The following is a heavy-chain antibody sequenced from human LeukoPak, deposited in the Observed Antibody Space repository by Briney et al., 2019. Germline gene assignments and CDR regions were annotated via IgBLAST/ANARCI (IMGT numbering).Heavy chain of an antibody. CDR1: GFTFSTYN. CDR3: ARGETARVDY. CDR2: TSSGSSTI. Sequence: GGSLRLSCAASGFTFSTYNMNWVRQAPGKGLEWLSYTSSGSSTIYYADSVEGRFTISRDNAKNSLYLQMNSLRDEDTAVYYCARGETARVDYWGQGILVTVSS. J-gene: IGHJ4*02. V-gene: IGHV3-48*02. D-gene: IGHD3-16*01.